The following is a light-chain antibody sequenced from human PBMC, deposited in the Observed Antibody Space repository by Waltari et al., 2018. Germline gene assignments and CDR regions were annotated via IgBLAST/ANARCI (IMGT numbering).Light chain of an antibody. CDR3: SSYVSSEV. CDR1: SRNVGSYNY. J-gene: IGLJ2*01. V-gene: IGLV2-8*01. CDR2: EVH. Sequence: QSALTQPPSASGSPGQSVTISCTGTSRNVGSYNYVSWYHQHPGKAPKLIIYEVHKRPSGVPDRFAGAKSDNTASRTGAGLQAEEEADYYCSSYVSSEVFGGGTKVTVL.